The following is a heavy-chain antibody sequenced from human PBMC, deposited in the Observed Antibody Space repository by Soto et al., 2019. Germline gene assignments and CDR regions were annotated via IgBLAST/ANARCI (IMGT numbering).Heavy chain of an antibody. Sequence: PSETLSLTCTVSGGSISSYYWSWIRQPAGKGLEWIGRIYTSGSTNYNPSLKSRVTMSVDTSKNQFSLKLSSVTAADTAVYYCARDVRLYCSSTSCLNWFDPWGQGTLVTVSS. CDR3: ARDVRLYCSSTSCLNWFDP. CDR2: IYTSGST. V-gene: IGHV4-4*07. J-gene: IGHJ5*02. CDR1: GGSISSYY. D-gene: IGHD2-2*01.